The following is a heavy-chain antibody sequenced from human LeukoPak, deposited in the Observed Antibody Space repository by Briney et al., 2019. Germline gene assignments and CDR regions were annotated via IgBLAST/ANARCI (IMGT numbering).Heavy chain of an antibody. CDR1: GGTFSSYA. V-gene: IGHV1-69*05. J-gene: IGHJ4*02. Sequence: AASVKVSCKASGGTFSSYAISWVRQAPGQGLEWMGRIIPIFGTANYAQKFQGRVTITTDESTSTAYMELSSLRSEDTAVYYCARASGVGSSSWYFDYWGQGTLVTVSS. D-gene: IGHD6-13*01. CDR3: ARASGVGSSSWYFDY. CDR2: IIPIFGTA.